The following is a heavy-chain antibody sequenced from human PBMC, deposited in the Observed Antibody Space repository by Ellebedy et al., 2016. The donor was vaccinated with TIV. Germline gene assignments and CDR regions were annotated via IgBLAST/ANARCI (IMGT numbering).Heavy chain of an antibody. V-gene: IGHV3-23*01. J-gene: IGHJ4*02. CDR3: AKGRGGGSDSSAPRYYFDY. D-gene: IGHD3-22*01. Sequence: GESLKISCVASGFTFSSYAMSWVRQAPGTGLEWVSTISNTGSRTYYADSVEGRFIISRDNSKKTLYLQMNSLRAEDTAVYYCAKGRGGGSDSSAPRYYFDYWGLGTLVTVSS. CDR2: ISNTGSRT. CDR1: GFTFSSYA.